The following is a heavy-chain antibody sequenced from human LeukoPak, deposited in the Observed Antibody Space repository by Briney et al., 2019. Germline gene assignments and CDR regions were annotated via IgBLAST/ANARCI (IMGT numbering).Heavy chain of an antibody. Sequence: GASVKVSCKASGYTFTSYYLHWVLQAPGQGLEWMSIINPRGASTSYEQKFQGRVTMTSDTSTSRGYMELSSLRSEDTAVYYRARGIVTAAGTGGWYFDYWGQGTLVTVSS. CDR1: GYTFTSYY. CDR3: ARGIVTAAGTGGWYFDY. D-gene: IGHD6-13*01. V-gene: IGHV1-46*01. J-gene: IGHJ4*02. CDR2: INPRGAST.